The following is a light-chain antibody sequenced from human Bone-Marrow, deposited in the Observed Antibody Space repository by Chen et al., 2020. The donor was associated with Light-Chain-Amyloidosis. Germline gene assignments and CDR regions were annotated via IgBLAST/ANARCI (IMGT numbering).Light chain of an antibody. CDR2: KAS. Sequence: DIQMTQSPSTLSASVGDRVTITCRASKSISSWLAWYQQKPGKAPKLLIYKASSLESGVPSRFSGSGSVTEFTLPISSLEPDDFATYYCKQYNSYWTFGQGTNVEIK. V-gene: IGKV1-5*03. J-gene: IGKJ1*01. CDR1: KSISSW. CDR3: KQYNSYWT.